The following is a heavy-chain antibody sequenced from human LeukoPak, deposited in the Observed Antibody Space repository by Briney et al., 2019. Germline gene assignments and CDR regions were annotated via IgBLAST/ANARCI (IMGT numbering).Heavy chain of an antibody. J-gene: IGHJ5*02. CDR2: IYHSGST. CDR1: GYPISSGYY. V-gene: IGHV4-38-2*02. CDR3: ASYYYDSSGYYPGVAYNWFDP. D-gene: IGHD3-22*01. Sequence: SETLSLTCTVSGYPISSGYYWGWIRQPPGKGLEWIGSIYHSGSTYYNPSLKSRVTISVDTSKNQFSLKLSSVTAADTAVYYCASYYYDSSGYYPGVAYNWFDPWGQGTLVTVSS.